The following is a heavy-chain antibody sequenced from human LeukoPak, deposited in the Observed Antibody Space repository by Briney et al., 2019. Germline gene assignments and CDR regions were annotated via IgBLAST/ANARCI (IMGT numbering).Heavy chain of an antibody. Sequence: ASAKVSCKASGYTFGSNGISWVRQAPGQGLEWMGWIRSDNGNTNYARKLQGRITMIIDTSTSTDYMQLRRLRSDDTAVYYCARRQIADGSGSFYGYWGQGTLVTVSS. CDR3: ARRQIADGSGSFYGY. V-gene: IGHV1-18*01. CDR2: IRSDNGNT. CDR1: GYTFGSNG. D-gene: IGHD6-19*01. J-gene: IGHJ4*02.